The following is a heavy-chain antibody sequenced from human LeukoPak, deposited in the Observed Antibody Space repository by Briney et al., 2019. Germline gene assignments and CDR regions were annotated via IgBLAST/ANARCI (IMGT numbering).Heavy chain of an antibody. CDR2: ISSSSSYT. CDR1: GFTFSQYY. J-gene: IGHJ4*02. V-gene: IGHV3-11*05. CDR3: AKVPAVAGLWDFDY. D-gene: IGHD6-19*01. Sequence: GGSLRLSCAASGFTFSQYYMTWIRQAPGKGLEWISYISSSSSYTNYADSVKGRFTISRDNSKNTLYLQMNSLRAEDTAVYYCAKVPAVAGLWDFDYWGQGTLVTVSS.